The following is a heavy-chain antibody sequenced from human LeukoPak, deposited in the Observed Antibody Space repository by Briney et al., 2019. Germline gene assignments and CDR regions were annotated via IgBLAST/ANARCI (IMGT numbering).Heavy chain of an antibody. CDR2: INSDGSST. CDR1: GFTFTTYW. D-gene: IGHD6-19*01. Sequence: GGSLRLSCPASGFTFTTYWMHWVRQAPGKGLVWVSRINSDGSSTTYADSVEGRFTISRDNSKNTVYLQMNSLTADDTAVYYCAKTTVGYSSGRYPGWPADSWGQGTLVTVSS. V-gene: IGHV3-74*01. J-gene: IGHJ4*02. CDR3: AKTTVGYSSGRYPGWPADS.